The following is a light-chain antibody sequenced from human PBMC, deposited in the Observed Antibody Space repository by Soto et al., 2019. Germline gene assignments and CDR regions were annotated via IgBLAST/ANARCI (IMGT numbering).Light chain of an antibody. V-gene: IGKV4-1*01. Sequence: DIVMTQSPDSLAASLGERATINCTSSQSVFYNSNNMNFLAWYQQKPGHPPKLLIYWASTRDFGVPERFSGSGSGTDFTLTISSLQPEDVGVYYCQQYYTTPALTFGGGTRVE. CDR1: QSVFYNSNNMNF. CDR2: WAS. CDR3: QQYYTTPALT. J-gene: IGKJ4*01.